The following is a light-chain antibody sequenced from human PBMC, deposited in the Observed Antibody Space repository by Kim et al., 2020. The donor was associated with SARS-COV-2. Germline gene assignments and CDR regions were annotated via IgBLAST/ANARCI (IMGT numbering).Light chain of an antibody. J-gene: IGKJ1*01. V-gene: IGKV3-20*01. CDR2: GAS. CDR1: QSVSSSY. Sequence: SGERATLSCRASQSVSSSYLAWYQQKPGQAPRLLIYGASSRATGIPDRFSGSGSGTDFTLTISRLEPEDFAVYYCQQYGSSPPWTCGQGTKVDIK. CDR3: QQYGSSPPWT.